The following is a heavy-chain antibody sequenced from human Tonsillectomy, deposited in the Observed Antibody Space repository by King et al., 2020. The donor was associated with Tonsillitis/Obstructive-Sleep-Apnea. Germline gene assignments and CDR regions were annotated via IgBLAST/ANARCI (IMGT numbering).Heavy chain of an antibody. V-gene: IGHV3-53*01. CDR2: IYSGGST. CDR1: GFTVSSNY. D-gene: IGHD2-2*01. CDR3: AREYCSSTSCRNWFDP. Sequence: VQLVESGGGLIQPGGSPRLSCAASGFTVSSNYMSWVRQAPGKGLEWVSVIYSGGSTYYADSVKGRFTISRDNSKNTLYLQMNSLRAEDTAVYYCAREYCSSTSCRNWFDPWGQGTLVTVSS. J-gene: IGHJ5*02.